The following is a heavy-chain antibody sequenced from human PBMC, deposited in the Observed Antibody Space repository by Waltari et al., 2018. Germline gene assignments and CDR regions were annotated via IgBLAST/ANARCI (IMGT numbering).Heavy chain of an antibody. CDR2: IIPIFGTA. D-gene: IGHD5-12*01. CDR1: GGTFSSYA. Sequence: QVQLVQSGAEVQKPGSSVKVSCKASGGTFSSYAISWVRQAPGQGLEWMGGIIPIFGTANYAQKFQGRVTITADESTSTAYMELSSLRSEDTAVYYCARDRGEVEMATPPSRDWFDPWGQGTLVTVSS. V-gene: IGHV1-69*01. CDR3: ARDRGEVEMATPPSRDWFDP. J-gene: IGHJ5*02.